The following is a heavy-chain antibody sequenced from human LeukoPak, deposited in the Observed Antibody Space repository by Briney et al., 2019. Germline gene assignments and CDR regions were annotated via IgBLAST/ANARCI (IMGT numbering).Heavy chain of an antibody. CDR3: ARVAEDCSGGSCYSIYYYYYYMDV. CDR1: GGTFSSYA. CDR2: IIPIFGTA. V-gene: IGHV1-69*13. D-gene: IGHD2-15*01. J-gene: IGHJ6*03. Sequence: GASVKVSCKASGGTFSSYAISWVRQAPGQGLEWMGGIIPIFGTANYAQKFQGRVTITADESTSTAYMELSSLRSEDTAVYYCARVAEDCSGGSCYSIYYYYYYMDVWGKGTRSPSP.